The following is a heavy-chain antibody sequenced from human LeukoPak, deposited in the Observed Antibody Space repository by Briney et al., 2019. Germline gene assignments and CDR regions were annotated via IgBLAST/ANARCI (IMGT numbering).Heavy chain of an antibody. CDR1: GFIFNNYA. CDR2: ISWNSGSI. D-gene: IGHD6-19*01. J-gene: IGHJ4*02. V-gene: IGHV3-9*01. Sequence: GGSLRLSCAGSGFIFNNYAMHWVRQPPGKGLEWVSGISWNSGSIDYADSVKGRFTISRDNAKNSLYLQMNSLRVEDTAFYYCAKDNRRHYTSGPNPDSLHWGQGALVAVSS. CDR3: AKDNRRHYTSGPNPDSLH.